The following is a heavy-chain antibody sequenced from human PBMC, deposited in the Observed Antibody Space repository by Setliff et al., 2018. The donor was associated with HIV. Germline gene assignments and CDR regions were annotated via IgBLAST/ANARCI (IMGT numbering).Heavy chain of an antibody. Sequence: ASVKVSCKASGYTFTGYYRHWVRQAPGQGLEWMGWIKPNSGGTNYAQKFQGRVTMTRDTSISTAYMELSRLRSDDTAVYYCVGEYGYGRGAFDIWGQGTMVTVSS. CDR2: IKPNSGGT. D-gene: IGHD5-18*01. CDR1: GYTFTGYY. V-gene: IGHV1-2*02. J-gene: IGHJ3*02. CDR3: VGEYGYGRGAFDI.